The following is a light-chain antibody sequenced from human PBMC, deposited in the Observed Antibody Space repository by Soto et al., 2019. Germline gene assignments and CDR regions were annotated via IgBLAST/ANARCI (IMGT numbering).Light chain of an antibody. CDR3: QKYNSAPRT. CDR1: QGISNY. Sequence: DIQMTQSPSSLSASVGDRVTITCRASQGISNYLAWYQQKPGKVPKLLIYAASTLQSGVPSRFSGSVSGTDFTLTISSLQPEYVATYYCQKYNSAPRTFGQGTKVEIK. CDR2: AAS. V-gene: IGKV1-27*01. J-gene: IGKJ1*01.